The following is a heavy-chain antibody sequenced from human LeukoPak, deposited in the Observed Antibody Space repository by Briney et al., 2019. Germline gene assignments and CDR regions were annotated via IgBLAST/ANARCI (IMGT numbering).Heavy chain of an antibody. CDR2: MNPNSGNT. V-gene: IGHV1-8*01. CDR3: ARYIPARPGFGY. CDR1: GYTFTSYD. J-gene: IGHJ4*02. D-gene: IGHD6-6*01. Sequence: ASVKVSCKASGYTFTSYDINWVRQATGQGLEWMGWMNPNSGNTGYAQKFQGRVTMTRNTSISTAYMELSSLRSEDTAVYYCARYIPARPGFGYWGQGTLVTVSS.